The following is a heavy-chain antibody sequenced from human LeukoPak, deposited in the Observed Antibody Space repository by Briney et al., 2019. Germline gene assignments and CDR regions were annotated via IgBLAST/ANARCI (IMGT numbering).Heavy chain of an antibody. CDR2: TRNKANSYTT. CDR1: GFTFSDHY. CDR3: AGGSYYYYYGMDV. Sequence: PGGSLRLSCAASGFTFSDHYMDWVRQAPGKGLEWVGRTRNKANSYTTEYAASVKGRFTISRDDSKNSLYLQMNSLKTEDTAVYYCAGGSYYYYYGMDVWGQGTTVTVSS. V-gene: IGHV3-72*01. D-gene: IGHD1-26*01. J-gene: IGHJ6*02.